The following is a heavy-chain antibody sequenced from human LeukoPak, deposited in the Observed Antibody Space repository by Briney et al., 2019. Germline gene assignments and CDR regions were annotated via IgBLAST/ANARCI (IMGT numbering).Heavy chain of an antibody. V-gene: IGHV4-34*01. CDR2: INHSGST. CDR1: GGSFSGYY. CDR3: ARSIKGSPDIVLMVYATENAFVI. D-gene: IGHD2-8*01. Sequence: SETLSLTCAVYGGSFSGYYWSWIRQPPGKGLEWIGEINHSGSTNYNPSLKSRVTISVDTSKNQFSLKLSSVTAADTAVYYCARSIKGSPDIVLMVYATENAFVIWGQGTMVTVSS. J-gene: IGHJ3*02.